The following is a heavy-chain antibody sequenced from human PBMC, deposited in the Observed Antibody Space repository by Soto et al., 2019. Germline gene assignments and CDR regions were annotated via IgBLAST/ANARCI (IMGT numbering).Heavy chain of an antibody. CDR1: GYTFTGYY. D-gene: IGHD2-2*02. CDR2: INPNSGGT. Sequence: VASVKVSCKASGYTFTGYYMHWVRQAPGQGLEWMGWINPNSGGTNYEQKFQGRVTMTRDTSISTAYMELSRLRSDDTAVYYCARALIVVVPAVIQYWFDPWGQGPLVTVSS. V-gene: IGHV1-2*02. CDR3: ARALIVVVPAVIQYWFDP. J-gene: IGHJ5*02.